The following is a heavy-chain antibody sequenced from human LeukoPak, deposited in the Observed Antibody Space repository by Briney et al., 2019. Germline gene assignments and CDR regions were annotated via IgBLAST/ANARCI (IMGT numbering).Heavy chain of an antibody. D-gene: IGHD2-15*01. CDR1: GSPFSSYW. Sequence: GPLSLSFAASGSPFSSYWMSWVRQAPGKGRGGVANIKKEGREKYYVDSGKGRFTISGDNAKNSLYLQMNSLRAEETAVYYCARDEFRGSCPVFDYWGQGTLVTVSS. CDR3: ARDEFRGSCPVFDY. J-gene: IGHJ4*02. CDR2: IKKEGREK. V-gene: IGHV3-7*01.